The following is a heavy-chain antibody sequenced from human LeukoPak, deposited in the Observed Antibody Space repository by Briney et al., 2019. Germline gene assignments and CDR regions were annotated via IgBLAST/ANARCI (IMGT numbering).Heavy chain of an antibody. J-gene: IGHJ4*02. CDR3: ARVPAKYSSGWYKDY. CDR1: GGTFSSYA. CDR2: IIPIFGTA. D-gene: IGHD6-19*01. Sequence: ASVKVSCKASGGTFSSYAISWVRQALGQGLEWMGGIIPIFGTANYAQKFQGRVTITADESTSTAYMELSSLRSEDTAVYYCARVPAKYSSGWYKDYWGQGTLVTVSS. V-gene: IGHV1-69*13.